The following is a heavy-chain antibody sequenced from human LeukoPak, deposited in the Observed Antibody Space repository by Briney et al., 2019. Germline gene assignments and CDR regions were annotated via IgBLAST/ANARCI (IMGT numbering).Heavy chain of an antibody. D-gene: IGHD3-16*01. Sequence: KPSETLSLTCTVSGVSMSNYYWSWIRQPPGKGLEWIGCISDSGKNNYNPSLRSRVTIPVDTSKKQFSLKLSSVTAADTAVNYCARGPNVWGKRDYWGQGTLVTVSS. J-gene: IGHJ4*02. CDR2: ISDSGKN. CDR1: GVSMSNYY. V-gene: IGHV4-59*12. CDR3: ARGPNVWGKRDY.